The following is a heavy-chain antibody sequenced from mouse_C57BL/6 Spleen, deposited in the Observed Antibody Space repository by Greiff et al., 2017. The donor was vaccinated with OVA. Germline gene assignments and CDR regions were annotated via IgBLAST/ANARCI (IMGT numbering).Heavy chain of an antibody. CDR3: ARTAGYYGYFDV. CDR2: ISYDGSN. Sequence: VQLKESGPGLVKPSQSLSLTCSVTGYSITSGYYWNWIRQFPGNKLEWMGYISYDGSNNYNPSLKNRISITRDTSKNQFFLKLNSVTTEDTATYYCARTAGYYGYFDVWGTGTTVTVSS. V-gene: IGHV3-6*01. J-gene: IGHJ1*03. CDR1: GYSITSGYY. D-gene: IGHD1-2*01.